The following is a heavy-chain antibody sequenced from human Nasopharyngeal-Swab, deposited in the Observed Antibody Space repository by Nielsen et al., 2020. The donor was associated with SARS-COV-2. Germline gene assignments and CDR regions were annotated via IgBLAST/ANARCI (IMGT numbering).Heavy chain of an antibody. CDR1: GFTFSSYA. CDR2: FSGSGGST. CDR3: ARLDIVVVPAATSQCAFDI. Sequence: GGSLRLSCAASGFTFSSYAMSWVRQAPGKGLVWVSAFSGSGGSTYYAVSVKGRFTIPRDNSNNTLYLQMNSLRAEDTSVYYCARLDIVVVPAATSQCAFDIWGQGTMVTVSS. J-gene: IGHJ3*02. D-gene: IGHD2-2*03. V-gene: IGHV3-23*01.